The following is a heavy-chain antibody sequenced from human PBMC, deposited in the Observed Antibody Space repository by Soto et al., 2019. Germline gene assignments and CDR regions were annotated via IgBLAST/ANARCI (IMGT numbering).Heavy chain of an antibody. V-gene: IGHV3-23*01. D-gene: IGHD6-6*01. CDR1: GCTFSSYA. J-gene: IGHJ5*02. Sequence: GGSLRLSCAAAGCTFSSYARSWVRQAPGKGLEWVSAISGSGGSTYYADSVKGRFTISRDNSKNTLYLQMNSLRAEDTAVYYCAKVVAARPNWFDPWGQGTLVTVSS. CDR2: ISGSGGST. CDR3: AKVVAARPNWFDP.